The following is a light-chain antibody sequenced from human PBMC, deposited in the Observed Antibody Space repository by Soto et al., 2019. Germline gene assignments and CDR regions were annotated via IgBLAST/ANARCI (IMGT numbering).Light chain of an antibody. J-gene: IGKJ5*01. Sequence: EIVLTQSPGTLSLSPGERATLSCRASQSVSSSYLVWYQQKPGQAPRLLIYGASSRATGIPDRFSGSGSGTDFTLTISRLEPEDFAVYYCQQYGSSPQPVGQATRLEIK. V-gene: IGKV3-20*01. CDR2: GAS. CDR1: QSVSSSY. CDR3: QQYGSSPQP.